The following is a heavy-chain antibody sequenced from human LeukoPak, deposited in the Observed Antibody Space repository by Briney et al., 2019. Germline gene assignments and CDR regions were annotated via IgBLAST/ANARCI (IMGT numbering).Heavy chain of an antibody. CDR1: GFTFSSYA. J-gene: IGHJ4*02. Sequence: GGSLRLSCAASGFTFSSYAMHWVRQAPGKGLEWVAVISYDGSNKYYADFVKGRFTISRDNSKNTLYLQMNSLRAEDTAVYYCARDRYSSTWRYFDYWGQGTLVTVSS. V-gene: IGHV3-30-3*01. CDR3: ARDRYSSTWRYFDY. CDR2: ISYDGSNK. D-gene: IGHD6-13*01.